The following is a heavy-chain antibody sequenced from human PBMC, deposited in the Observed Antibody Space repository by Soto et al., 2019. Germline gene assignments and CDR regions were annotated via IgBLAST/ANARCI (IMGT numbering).Heavy chain of an antibody. Sequence: SETLSLTCTVSGGSISSSSYYWGWIRQPPGKGLEWIGSIYYSGSTYYNPSLKSRVTISVDTSKNQFSLEVSSVTAADTAVYYCARHSRGVAAAGTKPVGPLYGMHVSRQVTNVTVS. V-gene: IGHV4-39*01. CDR3: ARHSRGVAAAGTKPVGPLYGMHV. CDR2: IYYSGST. CDR1: GGSISSSSYY. D-gene: IGHD6-13*01. J-gene: IGHJ6*02.